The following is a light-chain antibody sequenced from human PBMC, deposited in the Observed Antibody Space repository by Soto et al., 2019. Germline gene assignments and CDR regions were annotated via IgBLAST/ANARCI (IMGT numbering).Light chain of an antibody. J-gene: IGKJ1*01. Sequence: DIVMTQSPDSLAVSLGERATINCKSSQSVLYSYNNQKYLAWYQQKPGQPPKLLIYWASTRESGVPDRFSGSGSGTDFTLTISSLQAEDVAVYYCQQYYSTPRTFGQGTKVEIK. CDR2: WAS. V-gene: IGKV4-1*01. CDR1: QSVLYSYNNQKY. CDR3: QQYYSTPRT.